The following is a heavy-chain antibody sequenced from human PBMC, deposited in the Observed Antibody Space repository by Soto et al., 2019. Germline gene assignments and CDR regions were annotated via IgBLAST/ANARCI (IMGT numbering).Heavy chain of an antibody. J-gene: IGHJ4*02. V-gene: IGHV1-2*04. CDR3: ARDIGSGPQYYFDY. Sequence: QVQLVQSGAEVKKPGASVKVSCKASVYTFTGYYMHWVRQAPGQGLEWMGWINPNSGGTKYAKKFQGWVTMTRDTSNSTAYMELRRLRSDDTAVYFCARDIGSGPQYYFDYWGEGTLVTVSS. CDR1: VYTFTGYY. D-gene: IGHD6-19*01. CDR2: INPNSGGT.